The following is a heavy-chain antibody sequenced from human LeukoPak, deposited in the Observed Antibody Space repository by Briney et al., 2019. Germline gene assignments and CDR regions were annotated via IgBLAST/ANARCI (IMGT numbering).Heavy chain of an antibody. Sequence: AGSRRLSSAASGFTVSSNYMSWVRQAPGKGLEWVAIIYTGGSTSYDDSVKGRFTNSRDNSKNKPYLQMNSLRAEDTAVYYCARGGSYLSAFDIWGQGTMVTVSS. CDR2: IYTGGST. V-gene: IGHV3-53*01. D-gene: IGHD3-16*01. J-gene: IGHJ3*02. CDR1: GFTVSSNY. CDR3: ARGGSYLSAFDI.